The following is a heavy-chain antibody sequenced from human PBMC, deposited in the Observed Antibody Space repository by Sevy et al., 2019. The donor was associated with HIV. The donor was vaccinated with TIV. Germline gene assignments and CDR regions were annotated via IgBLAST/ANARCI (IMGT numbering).Heavy chain of an antibody. CDR3: ARDRGFSSTSEYGMDV. CDR1: GGTFSKYA. J-gene: IGHJ6*02. V-gene: IGHV1-69*13. CDR2: IIPIFGTA. Sequence: ASVKVSCKASGGTFSKYAITWVRQAPGQGLEWMGGIIPIFGTANYAQKFQGRVTITADESTSTAYMELSSLRSEDTAVYYCARDRGFSSTSEYGMDVWGQGTTLTVSS. D-gene: IGHD2-2*01.